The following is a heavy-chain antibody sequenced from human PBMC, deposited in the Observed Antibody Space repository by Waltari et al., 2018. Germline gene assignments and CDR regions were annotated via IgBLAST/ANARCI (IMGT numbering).Heavy chain of an antibody. V-gene: IGHV4-38-2*01. CDR3: ARAGAGGYPYYYYGMDV. CDR2: IYNSGRT. D-gene: IGHD6-19*01. CDR1: GYSISSGYY. J-gene: IGHJ6*02. Sequence: QVQLQESGPGLVKPSETLSLTCAVSGYSISSGYYWGWIRQPPGKGLEWIGSIYNSGRTYYNPSLKIRVTISVDTSKNKFSLKLSSVTAADTAVYYCARAGAGGYPYYYYGMDVWGQGTTVTVSS.